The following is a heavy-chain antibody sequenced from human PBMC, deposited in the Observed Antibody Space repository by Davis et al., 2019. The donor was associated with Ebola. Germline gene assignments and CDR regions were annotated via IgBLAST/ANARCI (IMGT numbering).Heavy chain of an antibody. CDR3: ARREQQLGYNWFDP. D-gene: IGHD6-13*01. J-gene: IGHJ5*02. Sequence: PGGSLRLSCGASGFTFSSYGMHWVRQAPGKGLEWVAVISYDGSNKYYADSVKGRFTISRDNSKNTLYLQMNSLRAEDTAVYYCARREQQLGYNWFDPWGQGTLVTVSS. CDR2: ISYDGSNK. CDR1: GFTFSSYG. V-gene: IGHV3-30*19.